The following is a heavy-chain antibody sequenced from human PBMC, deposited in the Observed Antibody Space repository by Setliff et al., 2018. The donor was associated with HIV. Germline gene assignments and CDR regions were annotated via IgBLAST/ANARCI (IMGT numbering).Heavy chain of an antibody. J-gene: IGHJ4*02. D-gene: IGHD3-22*01. CDR2: TYHSGST. CDR3: ARQKETYYYDSSGYPAYFDY. V-gene: IGHV4-38-2*01. CDR1: GYSISSGFY. Sequence: PSETLSLTCAVSGYSISSGFYWGWIRQPPGKGLEWIGSTYHSGSTYYSPSLKSRVSFSVDTSKNQLSLKLRSVTAADSAMYYCARQKETYYYDSSGYPAYFDYWGQGTLVTVSS.